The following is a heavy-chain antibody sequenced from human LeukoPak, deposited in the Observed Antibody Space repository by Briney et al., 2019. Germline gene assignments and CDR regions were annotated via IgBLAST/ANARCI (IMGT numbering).Heavy chain of an antibody. CDR3: AKDLPKITIFGALQH. J-gene: IGHJ1*01. CDR1: GYTFTGYY. V-gene: IGHV1-2*02. CDR2: SNPNSGAT. D-gene: IGHD3-3*01. Sequence: ASVKVSCKASGYTFTGYYMHWVRQAPGQGLEWMGWSNPNSGATNYAQKFQGRVTMTRDTSISTAYMELSRLRSDDTAVYYCAKDLPKITIFGALQHWGQGTLVTVSS.